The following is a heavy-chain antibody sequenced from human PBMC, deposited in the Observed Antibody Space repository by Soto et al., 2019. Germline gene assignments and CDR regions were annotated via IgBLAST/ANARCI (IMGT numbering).Heavy chain of an antibody. J-gene: IGHJ6*02. V-gene: IGHV3-21*01. CDR1: GFTLSNYA. D-gene: IGHD2-15*01. CDR3: ARIKLVDFFFINVDVYDMDV. CDR2: ISSDSRYI. Sequence: EVQLVESGGGLVQPGGSLRLSCAASGFTLSNYAVNWVRQAPGKGLEWVSYISSDSRYIYHGDSGKGRFTISRDNARKSVYLQMNSLRDEDKAVYYCARIKLVDFFFINVDVYDMDVWGQGTPVTVSS.